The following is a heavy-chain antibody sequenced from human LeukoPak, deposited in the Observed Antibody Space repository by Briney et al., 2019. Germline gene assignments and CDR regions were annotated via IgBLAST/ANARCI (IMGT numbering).Heavy chain of an antibody. Sequence: NPGGSLRLSCEASGFTFSNYYMSWIRQAPGKVLEWVSHIKGNGATTYYADSVRGRFTISRDNAKNSLFLQMNSLRVDDTATYYCARAGEMRYMDVWGKGTAVAVS. CDR3: ARAGEMRYMDV. V-gene: IGHV3-11*01. D-gene: IGHD5-24*01. J-gene: IGHJ6*03. CDR2: IKGNGATT. CDR1: GFTFSNYY.